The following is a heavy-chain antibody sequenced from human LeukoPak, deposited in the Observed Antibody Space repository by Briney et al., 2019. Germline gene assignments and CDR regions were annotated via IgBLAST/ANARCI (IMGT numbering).Heavy chain of an antibody. Sequence: SETLSLTCTVSGGPIRSFYWSWIRQPPGEALEWIGYIEYSGSTNYNPSLKSRVTISVDTSKIQFSLNLSSVTAADTAVYYCARRHGLVWGSNPGAFDIWGQGTMVTVSS. CDR2: IEYSGST. V-gene: IGHV4-59*08. CDR3: ARRHGLVWGSNPGAFDI. D-gene: IGHD3-16*01. J-gene: IGHJ3*02. CDR1: GGPIRSFY.